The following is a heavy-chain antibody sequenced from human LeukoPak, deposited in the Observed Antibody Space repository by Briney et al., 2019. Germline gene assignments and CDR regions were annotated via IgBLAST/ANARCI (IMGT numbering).Heavy chain of an antibody. CDR3: ARRYFDY. CDR2: ISYDGSNK. CDR1: GFTFSSYA. V-gene: IGHV3-30-3*01. J-gene: IGHJ4*02. Sequence: GGSLRLSCAASGFTFSSYAMHWVRQAPGKGLEWVAVISYDGSNKYYADSVKGRFTISRDNAKNSLYLQMNSLRAEDTAVYYCARRYFDYWGQGTLVTVSS.